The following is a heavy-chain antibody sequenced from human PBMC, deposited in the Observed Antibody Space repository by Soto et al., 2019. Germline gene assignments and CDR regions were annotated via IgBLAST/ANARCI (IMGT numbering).Heavy chain of an antibody. CDR3: ARLRGYEQQLSYFDY. CDR1: GGSISSSSYY. Sequence: QLQLQESGPGLVKPSETLSLTCTVSGGSISSSSYYWGWIRQPPGKGLEWIGSIYYSGSTYYNPSLKSRVPISVDTSKNQFSLKLSSVTAADTAVYYCARLRGYEQQLSYFDYWGQGTLVTVSS. D-gene: IGHD6-13*01. CDR2: IYYSGST. V-gene: IGHV4-39*01. J-gene: IGHJ4*02.